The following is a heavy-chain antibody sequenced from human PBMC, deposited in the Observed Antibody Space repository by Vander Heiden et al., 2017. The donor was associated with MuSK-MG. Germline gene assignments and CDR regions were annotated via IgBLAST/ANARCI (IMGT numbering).Heavy chain of an antibody. CDR3: ATGPPENYYYYMDV. CDR1: GYTLTELS. CDR2: FDPEDGET. J-gene: IGHJ6*03. V-gene: IGHV1-24*01. Sequence: QVQLVQSGAEVKKPGASVKVCCKVSGYTLTELSMHWVRQAPGKGLEWMGGFDPEDGETIYAQKVQGRVTMTEDTSTDTAYMELSSMRSEDTAVYYCATGPPENYYYYMDVWGKGTTVTVSS.